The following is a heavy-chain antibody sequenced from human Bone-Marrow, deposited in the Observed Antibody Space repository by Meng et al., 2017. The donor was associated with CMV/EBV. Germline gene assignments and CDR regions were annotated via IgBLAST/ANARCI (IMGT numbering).Heavy chain of an antibody. Sequence: GGSLRLSCAVSGFSVRGYYMSWVRQTPGKGLEWVAVIYAGGITYYANSVKGRFTISRDTSKNSLDLQMERLRVEDTAVYYCARDAVSGSYGNDFWGQGILVTVSS. D-gene: IGHD3-16*01. CDR2: IYAGGIT. CDR3: ARDAVSGSYGNDF. V-gene: IGHV3-53*01. CDR1: GFSVRGYY. J-gene: IGHJ4*02.